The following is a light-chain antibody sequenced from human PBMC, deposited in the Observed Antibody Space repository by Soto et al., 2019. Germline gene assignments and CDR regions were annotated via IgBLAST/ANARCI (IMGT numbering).Light chain of an antibody. J-gene: IGKJ1*01. CDR1: QSVLYSFNNKNY. V-gene: IGKV4-1*01. Sequence: DIVMTQSPDSLAVSLGERATINCRSSQSVLYSFNNKNYLGWYQQKAGQPPKLLIYWASTRESGVPDRFSGSGSGTDFTLPISSVQAEDVAVYYCQHYYSDPPWTFGQGTKVEIK. CDR3: QHYYSDPPWT. CDR2: WAS.